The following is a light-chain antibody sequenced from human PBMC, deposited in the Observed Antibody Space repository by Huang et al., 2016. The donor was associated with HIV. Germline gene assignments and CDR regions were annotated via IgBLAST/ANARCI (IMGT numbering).Light chain of an antibody. V-gene: IGKV3-15*01. Sequence: EIVMTQSPAILSVSPGESATLSCRASHGVGTNLAWYQQRVGQAPSLLISDAGTRASGIPARFSGSGSGTDFTLTIRSRQSEDFAVYYCQQYNNWPPAFGQGTKLEIK. CDR2: DAG. CDR1: HGVGTN. J-gene: IGKJ2*01. CDR3: QQYNNWPPA.